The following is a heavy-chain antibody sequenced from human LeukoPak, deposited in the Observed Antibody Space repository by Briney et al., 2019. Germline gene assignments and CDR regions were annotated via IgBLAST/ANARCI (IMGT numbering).Heavy chain of an antibody. J-gene: IGHJ6*02. CDR1: GYTFTGYY. CDR3: ARDLILNIRVEGYYYGMDV. Sequence: ASVKVSCKASGYTFTGYYMHWVRQAPGQGLEWMGRINPNSGGTNYAQKFRGRVTMTRDTSISTAYMELSRLRSDDTAVYYCARDLILNIRVEGYYYGMDVWGQGTTVTVSS. V-gene: IGHV1-2*06. CDR2: INPNSGGT. D-gene: IGHD3-3*01.